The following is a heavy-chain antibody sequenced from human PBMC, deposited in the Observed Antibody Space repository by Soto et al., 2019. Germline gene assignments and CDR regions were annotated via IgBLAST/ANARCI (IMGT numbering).Heavy chain of an antibody. D-gene: IGHD1-1*01. V-gene: IGHV3-23*01. CDR3: ASERNLLERLFFDY. J-gene: IGHJ4*02. CDR2: ISGSGGST. CDR1: GFTFSSYA. Sequence: GGSLRLSCAASGFTFSSYAMSWVRQAPGKGLEWVSAISGSGGSTYYADSVKGRFTISRDNSKNTLYLQMNSLRAEDTAVCYCASERNLLERLFFDYWGQGTLVTVSS.